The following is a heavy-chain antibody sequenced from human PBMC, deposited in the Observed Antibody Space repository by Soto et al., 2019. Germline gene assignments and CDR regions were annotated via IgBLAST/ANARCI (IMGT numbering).Heavy chain of an antibody. V-gene: IGHV5-51*01. CDR3: ARGSDYVWGSYPPSYYFDY. CDR2: IYPGDSDT. J-gene: IGHJ4*02. Sequence: HGESLKISCKGSGYSFTSYWIGWVRQMPGKGLEWMGIIYPGDSDTRYSPSFQGQVTISADKSISTAYLQWSSLKASDTAMYYCARGSDYVWGSYPPSYYFDYWGQGTLVTVSS. CDR1: GYSFTSYW. D-gene: IGHD3-16*02.